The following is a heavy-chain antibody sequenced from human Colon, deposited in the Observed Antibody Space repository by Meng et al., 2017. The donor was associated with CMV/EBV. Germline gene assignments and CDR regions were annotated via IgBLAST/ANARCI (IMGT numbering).Heavy chain of an antibody. D-gene: IGHD1-26*01. CDR1: GYIFTGYY. CDR2: INPNSGGT. CDR3: ASGYSGSSTAYYYYYGMDV. Sequence: ASVKVSCKASGYIFTGYYMHWVRQAPGQGLEWMGWINPNSGGTNYAQKFQGRVTMTRDTSISTAYMELSRLRSDDTAVYYCASGYSGSSTAYYYYYGMDVWGQGTTVTVSS. J-gene: IGHJ6*02. V-gene: IGHV1-2*02.